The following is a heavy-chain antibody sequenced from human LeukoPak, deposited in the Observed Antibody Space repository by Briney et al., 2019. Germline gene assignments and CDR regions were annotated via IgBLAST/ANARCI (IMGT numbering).Heavy chain of an antibody. CDR2: ISNDETYK. J-gene: IGHJ4*02. Sequence: GGSLRLSCAASGFTFSNYGMHWVRQAPGKGLEWLTVISNDETYKDYADSVKGRFTISRDNSKNALYLQMNSLRAEDTAVYYCAKANAREFDYWGQGTLVTVSS. V-gene: IGHV3-30*18. CDR3: AKANAREFDY. CDR1: GFTFSNYG. D-gene: IGHD3-10*01.